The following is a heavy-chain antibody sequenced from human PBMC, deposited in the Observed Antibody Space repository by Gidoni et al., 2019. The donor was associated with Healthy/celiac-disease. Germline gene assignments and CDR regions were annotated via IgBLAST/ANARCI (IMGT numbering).Heavy chain of an antibody. CDR1: GGSISSGSYY. Sequence: QVQLQESGPGLVKPSQTLSLTCTVSGGSISSGSYYWSWIRQPAGKGLEWIGRIYTSGSTNYNPSLKSRVTISVDTSKNQFSLKLSSVTAADTAVYYCARDEYSSSSGWFDPWGQGTLVTVSS. J-gene: IGHJ5*02. CDR3: ARDEYSSSSGWFDP. V-gene: IGHV4-61*02. D-gene: IGHD6-6*01. CDR2: IYTSGST.